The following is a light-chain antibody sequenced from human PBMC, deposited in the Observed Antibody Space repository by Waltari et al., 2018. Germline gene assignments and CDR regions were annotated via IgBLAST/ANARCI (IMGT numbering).Light chain of an antibody. J-gene: IGKJ1*01. Sequence: DTVLTQSPGTLSLSPGEKATLSCRASQTVGTNYLAWYQQKPGQAPRRLIFATSTRATGVTDRFSGSGSGTDFSLTISSLGPEDFAVYYCHQYGNSPKTFGQGTKVEIK. CDR3: HQYGNSPKT. V-gene: IGKV3-20*01. CDR1: QTVGTNY. CDR2: ATS.